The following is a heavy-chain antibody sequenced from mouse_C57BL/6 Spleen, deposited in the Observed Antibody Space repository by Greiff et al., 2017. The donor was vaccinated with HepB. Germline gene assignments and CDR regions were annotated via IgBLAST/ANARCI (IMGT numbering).Heavy chain of an antibody. CDR1: GYSITSGYY. CDR3: ARGEYFDY. Sequence: EVQVVESGPGLVKPSQSLSLTCSVTGYSITSGYYWNWIRQFPGNKLEWMGYISYDGSNNYNPSLKNRISITRDTSKNQFFLKLNSVTTEDTATYYCARGEYFDYWGQGTTLTVSS. J-gene: IGHJ2*01. V-gene: IGHV3-6*01. CDR2: ISYDGSN.